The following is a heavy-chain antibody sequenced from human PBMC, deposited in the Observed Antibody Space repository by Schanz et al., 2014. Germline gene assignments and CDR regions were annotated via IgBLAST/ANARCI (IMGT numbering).Heavy chain of an antibody. Sequence: DVQLAESGGGLVQPGGSLRLSCAASGFTLSSYALSWVRQSPGKGLEWVSAINTADTTYYADSVKGRFTVSRDNSKNTVYLQMNSLRDEDTALYYCAKDLNRVATAPQSWGQGTLVTVSS. V-gene: IGHV3-23*04. CDR1: GFTLSSYA. CDR2: INTADTT. D-gene: IGHD5-12*01. CDR3: AKDLNRVATAPQS. J-gene: IGHJ5*02.